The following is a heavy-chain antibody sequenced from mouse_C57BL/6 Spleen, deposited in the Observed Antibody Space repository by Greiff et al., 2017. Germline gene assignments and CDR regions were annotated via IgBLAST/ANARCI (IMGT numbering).Heavy chain of an antibody. D-gene: IGHD1-1*01. CDR1: GYTFTDYY. CDR3: GSACPAWFAY. Sequence: VQLQQSGPELVKPGASVKISCKASGYTFTDYYMNWVKQRHGQSLEWIGDINPNNGGTSYNEKFKGKATLTVDKSSSTAYMELRSLTSEDSAVYYCGSACPAWFAYWGQGTLVTVSA. J-gene: IGHJ3*01. V-gene: IGHV1-26*01. CDR2: INPNNGGT.